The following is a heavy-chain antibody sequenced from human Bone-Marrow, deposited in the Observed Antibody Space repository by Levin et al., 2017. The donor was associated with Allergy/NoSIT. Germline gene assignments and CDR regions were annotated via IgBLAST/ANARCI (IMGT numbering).Heavy chain of an antibody. Sequence: TASETLSLTCAVSGGSINIYYWSWIRQPPGKGLEWIGYIYSSGTTYYSPSLKSRVTISMDTSKNQFSLQLTSVTAADTAIYYCARVGNRHGGAASWGQGTLVTVSS. CDR1: GGSINIYY. D-gene: IGHD3-16*01. V-gene: IGHV4-59*01. J-gene: IGHJ5*02. CDR3: ARVGNRHGGAAS. CDR2: IYSSGTT.